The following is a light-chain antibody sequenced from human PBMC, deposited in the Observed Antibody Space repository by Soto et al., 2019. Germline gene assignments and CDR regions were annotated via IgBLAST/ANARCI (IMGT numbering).Light chain of an antibody. CDR1: QSVSSSY. Sequence: EVVLTQSPGTLSLSPGERATLSCRASQSVSSSYLAWYQQKPGQAPRLLIYSASSRATGVPARFSGSGSGTDFSLTISSLEPEDVAVYYCQQRSQWPPMTFGQGTRLEIK. CDR3: QQRSQWPPMT. J-gene: IGKJ5*01. CDR2: SAS. V-gene: IGKV3D-20*02.